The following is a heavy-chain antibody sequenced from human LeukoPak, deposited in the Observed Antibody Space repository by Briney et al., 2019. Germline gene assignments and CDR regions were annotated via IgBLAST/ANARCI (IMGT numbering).Heavy chain of an antibody. CDR1: GYTLTELS. CDR3: ARVRNWNDAEYYFDY. J-gene: IGHJ4*02. Sequence: ASVKVSCKVSGYTLTELSMHWVRQAPGKGLEWMGGFDPEDGETIYAQKFQGRVTMTEDTSTDTAYMELSRLGSEDTAVYYCARVRNWNDAEYYFDYWGQGTLVTVSS. V-gene: IGHV1-24*01. D-gene: IGHD1-1*01. CDR2: FDPEDGET.